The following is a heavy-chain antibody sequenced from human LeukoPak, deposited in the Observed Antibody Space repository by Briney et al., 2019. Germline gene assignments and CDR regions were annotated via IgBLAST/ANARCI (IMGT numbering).Heavy chain of an antibody. Sequence: GGSLRLSCAASEFTFSKYAMNWVRQAPGKGLEWVSGINGSGVITFYADSVKGRFTISRDNSKNTLYFQMNSLRAEDTGIYYCAKDSSQGGDYFDSWGQGTLVTVSS. V-gene: IGHV3-23*01. D-gene: IGHD3-16*01. CDR3: AKDSSQGGDYFDS. CDR1: EFTFSKYA. CDR2: INGSGVIT. J-gene: IGHJ4*02.